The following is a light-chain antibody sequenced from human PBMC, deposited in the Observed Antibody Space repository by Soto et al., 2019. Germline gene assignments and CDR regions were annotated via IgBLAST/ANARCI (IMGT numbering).Light chain of an antibody. CDR3: HQYGASPLT. CDR1: QSVPSSC. Sequence: EIVLTQSPGTLSLSPGERATLSCRASQSVPSSCLAWYQQKPGQAPRLLIYDASSRATGIPDRFSGSESGTDFTRTISRLEPEDFAVYYCHQYGASPLTFGGGTKVGIK. V-gene: IGKV3-20*01. CDR2: DAS. J-gene: IGKJ4*01.